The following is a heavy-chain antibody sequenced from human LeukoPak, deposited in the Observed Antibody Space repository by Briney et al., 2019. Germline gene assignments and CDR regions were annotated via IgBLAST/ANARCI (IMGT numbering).Heavy chain of an antibody. J-gene: IGHJ5*02. CDR3: ARVRGYGSGSYPFDP. CDR1: GGSISSGGYY. D-gene: IGHD3-10*01. Sequence: ETLSLACTVSGGSISSGGYYWSWIRQHPGKGLEWVSSISSSSSYIYYADSVKGRFTISRDNAKNSLYLQMNSLRAEDTAVYYCARVRGYGSGSYPFDPWGQGTLVTVSS. CDR2: ISSSSSYI. V-gene: IGHV3-21*01.